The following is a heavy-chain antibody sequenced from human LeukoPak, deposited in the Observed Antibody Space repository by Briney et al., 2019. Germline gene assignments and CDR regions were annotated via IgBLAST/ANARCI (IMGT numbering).Heavy chain of an antibody. D-gene: IGHD3-9*01. Sequence: PGGSLRLSCAASGFIFRNYAMSWVRQVPGKGLEWVSAITGSGDTTYNADSVKGRFTISRDNSKNTLYVEMNTLRAEDTAVYYCAKWGDYDILTGYYVSDFWGQGTLVTVSS. CDR2: ITGSGDTT. CDR1: GFIFRNYA. CDR3: AKWGDYDILTGYYVSDF. J-gene: IGHJ4*02. V-gene: IGHV3-23*01.